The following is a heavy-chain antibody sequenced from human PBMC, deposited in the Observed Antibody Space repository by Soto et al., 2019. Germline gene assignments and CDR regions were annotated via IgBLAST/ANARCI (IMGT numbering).Heavy chain of an antibody. D-gene: IGHD6-13*01. CDR2: ISSNSAYI. V-gene: IGHV3-21*01. Sequence: PGGSLRLSCAASGFTFRSFTMNWVRQARGKGLEWVSTISSNSAYIYYTDALRGRFTISRDNAKNSLHLQMNSLRAEDTAVYYCTRDASRDSSARGWFDPWGGAPLSTFSS. CDR3: TRDASRDSSARGWFDP. CDR1: GFTFRSFT. J-gene: IGHJ5*02.